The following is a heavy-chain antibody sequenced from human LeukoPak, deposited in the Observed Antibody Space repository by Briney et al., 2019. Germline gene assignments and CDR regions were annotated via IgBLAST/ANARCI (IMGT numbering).Heavy chain of an antibody. V-gene: IGHV4-38-2*02. D-gene: IGHD4-17*01. CDR2: VYHSGST. CDR1: GDSITSNYY. CDR3: ARDYGDYVDYYYYMDV. Sequence: SETLSLTCAVSGDSITSNYYWGWIRQPPGKGLEWIGNVYHSGSTSYKPSLESRVTISVDTSKNQFSLRLSSVTAADTAVYYCARDYGDYVDYYYYMDVWGKGTTVTVSS. J-gene: IGHJ6*03.